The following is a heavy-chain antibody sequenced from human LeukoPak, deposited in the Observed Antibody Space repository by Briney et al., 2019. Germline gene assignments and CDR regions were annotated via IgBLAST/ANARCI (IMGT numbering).Heavy chain of an antibody. J-gene: IGHJ4*02. CDR1: GFTFSNYW. CDR3: ATTPSGWYGLGY. V-gene: IGHV3-7*01. D-gene: IGHD6-19*01. Sequence: PGGSLRLSCVVSGFTFSNYWMDWVRQAPGKGLEWVAFIKQDGSETYYVDSVKGRFTIYRDNAKNSLYLQMNSLRVEDTAVYYCATTPSGWYGLGYWGQGTLVTVSS. CDR2: IKQDGSET.